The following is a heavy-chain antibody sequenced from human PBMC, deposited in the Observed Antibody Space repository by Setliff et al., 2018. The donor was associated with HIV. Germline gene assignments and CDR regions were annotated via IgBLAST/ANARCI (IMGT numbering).Heavy chain of an antibody. CDR2: ISAYNGNT. CDR1: GYSFTSYG. V-gene: IGHV1-18*01. D-gene: IGHD3-3*01. J-gene: IGHJ4*02. Sequence: ASVKVSCKASGYSFTSYGISWVRQAPGQGLEWMGWISAYNGNTNYAQKLQGRVTMTTDTSTSTVYMELSSLRSDDTAVYDCARERTPTFGVVNMSPLDYWGQGTLVTVSS. CDR3: ARERTPTFGVVNMSPLDY.